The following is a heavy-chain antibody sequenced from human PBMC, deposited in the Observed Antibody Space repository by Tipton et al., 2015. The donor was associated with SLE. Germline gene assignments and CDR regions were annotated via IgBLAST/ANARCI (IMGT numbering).Heavy chain of an antibody. CDR2: INHRGST. CDR1: GGSISSESYY. CDR3: VTAVGRAGFDY. Sequence: TLSLTCTVSGGSISSESYYWNWFRQPAGEGLEWIGEINHRGSTNYNPSLKSRVTISVDTSKNQFSLKLRSVTAADTAVYYCVTAVGRAGFDYWGQGTLVTVSS. V-gene: IGHV4-61*09. J-gene: IGHJ4*02.